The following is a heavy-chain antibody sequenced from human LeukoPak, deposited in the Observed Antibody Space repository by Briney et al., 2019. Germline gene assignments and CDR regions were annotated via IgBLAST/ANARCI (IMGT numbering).Heavy chain of an antibody. D-gene: IGHD5-18*01. CDR2: IYYSGST. Sequence: SETLSLTCTVSGGSISSSSFYWGWIRQPPGKGLEWIGNIYYSGSTDYNPSLKSRVTISVDTSKKQFSLKLSSVTAADTAVYFCARAQSGYSYFFDYWGQGTLVTVSS. CDR3: ARAQSGYSYFFDY. J-gene: IGHJ4*02. V-gene: IGHV4-39*07. CDR1: GGSISSSSFY.